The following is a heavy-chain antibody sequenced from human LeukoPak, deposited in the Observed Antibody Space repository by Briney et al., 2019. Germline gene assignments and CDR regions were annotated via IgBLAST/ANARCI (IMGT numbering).Heavy chain of an antibody. CDR3: ARDVAPDIVVVVAAIANWFDP. V-gene: IGHV1-69*04. CDR1: GGTFSSYA. CDR2: IIPILGIA. Sequence: SVKVSCKASGGTFSSYAISWVRQAPGQGLEWMGRIIPILGIANYAQEFQGRVTITADKSTSTAYMELSSLRSEDTAVYYCARDVAPDIVVVVAAIANWFDPWGQGTLVTVSS. J-gene: IGHJ5*02. D-gene: IGHD2-15*01.